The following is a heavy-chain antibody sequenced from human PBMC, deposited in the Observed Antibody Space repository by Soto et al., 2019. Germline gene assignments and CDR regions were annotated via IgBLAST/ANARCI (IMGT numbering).Heavy chain of an antibody. J-gene: IGHJ5*02. CDR3: ARGGPTGGEQQLVRRVGWFDP. V-gene: IGHV4-59*01. Sequence: SETLSLTCTVSGGSISSYHWSWIRQPPGKGLEWIGYIYYSGSTNYNPSLKSRVTISVDTSKNQFSLKLSSVTAADTAVYYCARGGPTGGEQQLVRRVGWFDPWGQGTLVTVSS. CDR1: GGSISSYH. D-gene: IGHD6-13*01. CDR2: IYYSGST.